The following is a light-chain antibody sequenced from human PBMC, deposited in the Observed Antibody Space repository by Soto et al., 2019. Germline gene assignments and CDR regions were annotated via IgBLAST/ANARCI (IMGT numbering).Light chain of an antibody. CDR3: SSYAGSNNVV. CDR1: SSDIGSYDL. CDR2: EVI. Sequence: QSVLTQPASVSGSPGQSITISCTGTSSDIGSYDLVSWYQQHPGKAPKLMIYEVIKRPSGVPDRFSGSKSGNTASLTVSGLQAEDEADYYCSSYAGSNNVVFGGGTKVTVL. J-gene: IGLJ2*01. V-gene: IGLV2-8*01.